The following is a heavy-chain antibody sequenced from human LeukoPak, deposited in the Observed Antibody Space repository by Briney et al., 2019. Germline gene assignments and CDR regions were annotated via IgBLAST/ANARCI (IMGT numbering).Heavy chain of an antibody. CDR2: IYYSGST. J-gene: IGHJ4*02. CDR1: GGSISSYY. V-gene: IGHV4-59*01. Sequence: SETLSLTCTVSGGSISSYYWSWIRQPPGKGLEWIGYIYYSGSTNYNPSLKSRVTISVDTSKNQFSLKLSSVTAADTAVYYCASWGVNWNPGVAPFDYWGQGTLVTVSS. CDR3: ASWGVNWNPGVAPFDY. D-gene: IGHD1-1*01.